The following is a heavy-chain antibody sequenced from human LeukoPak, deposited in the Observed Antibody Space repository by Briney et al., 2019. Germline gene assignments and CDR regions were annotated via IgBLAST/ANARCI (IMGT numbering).Heavy chain of an antibody. V-gene: IGHV4-59*08. J-gene: IGHJ3*02. CDR1: GGSISSYY. D-gene: IGHD1-26*01. CDR2: IYYSGST. CDR3: VIGSSYLEGAFDI. Sequence: SETLSLTCTVSGGSISSYYWSWIRQPPGKGLEWIGYIYYSGSTNYNPSLKSRVTISVDTSKNQFSLKLSSVTAADTAVYYCVIGSSYLEGAFDIWGQGTMVTVSS.